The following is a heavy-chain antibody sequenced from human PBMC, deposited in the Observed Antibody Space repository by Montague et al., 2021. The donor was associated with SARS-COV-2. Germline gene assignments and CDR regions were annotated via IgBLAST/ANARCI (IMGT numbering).Heavy chain of an antibody. D-gene: IGHD2/OR15-2a*01. V-gene: IGHV4-39*07. Sequence: SENLSLTCSVSGGSTKTIRYYWAWIRQSPGKGLEWIASVYYTGHTYYTPSLAARTAISLDTSTNHFSLTLSSVAADDTAIYYCATDRAGQYYFDNWGQGTPVIVSS. CDR3: ATDRAGQYYFDN. CDR1: GGSTKTIRYY. J-gene: IGHJ4*02. CDR2: VYYTGHT.